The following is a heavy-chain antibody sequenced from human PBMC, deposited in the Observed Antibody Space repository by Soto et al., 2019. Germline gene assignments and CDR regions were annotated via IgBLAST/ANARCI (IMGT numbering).Heavy chain of an antibody. J-gene: IGHJ4*02. V-gene: IGHV3-7*01. CDR3: VCGGNYFVY. CDR1: EFTFSTYW. Sequence: EVQLVESGGGVVQPGGSLRLSCAASEFTFSTYWMTWVRQSPGKGLDRVANINQDGSERYYVDSVRGRFTISRDNARNSLYLKMKSLRAEDTAVYYCVCGGNYFVYWGQGTLVTVAP. D-gene: IGHD3-16*01. CDR2: INQDGSER.